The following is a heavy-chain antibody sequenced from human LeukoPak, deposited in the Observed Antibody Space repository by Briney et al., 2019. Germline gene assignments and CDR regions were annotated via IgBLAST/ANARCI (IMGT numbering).Heavy chain of an antibody. CDR3: AREPKRVPRLDTAKYWFDP. V-gene: IGHV4-34*01. Sequence: GSLRLSCAASGFTFSSYAMSWIRQPPGKGLEWIGEINHSGSTNYNPSLKSRVTISVDTSKNQFSLKLSSVTAADTAVYYCAREPKRVPRLDTAKYWFDPWGQGTLVTVSS. CDR2: INHSGST. D-gene: IGHD5-18*01. J-gene: IGHJ5*02. CDR1: GFTFSSYA.